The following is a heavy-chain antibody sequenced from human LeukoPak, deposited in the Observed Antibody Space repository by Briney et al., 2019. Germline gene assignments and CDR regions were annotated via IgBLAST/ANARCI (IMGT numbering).Heavy chain of an antibody. Sequence: SETLSLTCTVSGGSISSGGYYWSWIRQHPGKGLEWIGYIYYSGSTYYNPSLKSRVTISVDTSKNQFSLKLSSVTAADTAVYYCARAKLLWSLGYYYGMDVWGKGTTVTVSS. J-gene: IGHJ6*04. V-gene: IGHV4-31*03. D-gene: IGHD3-10*01. CDR2: IYYSGST. CDR1: GGSISSGGYY. CDR3: ARAKLLWSLGYYYGMDV.